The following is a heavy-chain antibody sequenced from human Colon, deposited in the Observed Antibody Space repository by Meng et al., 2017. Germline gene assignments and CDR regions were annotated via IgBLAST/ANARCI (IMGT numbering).Heavy chain of an antibody. CDR3: ARDERGGPYYFDY. J-gene: IGHJ4*02. V-gene: IGHV1-3*04. Sequence: QVHLVQSGADLKKPGASVKVSCQASGYSFTSYGMHWLCQAPGQRPEWMGWIYTADGNRRYSQRFQDRLTITSDTFARTAYMELSSLRSEDTAVYFCARDERGGPYYFDYWGQGTLVTVSS. CDR1: GYSFTSYG. CDR2: IYTADGNR.